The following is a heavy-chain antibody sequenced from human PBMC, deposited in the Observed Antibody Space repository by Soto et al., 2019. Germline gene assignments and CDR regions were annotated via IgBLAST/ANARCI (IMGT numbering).Heavy chain of an antibody. CDR2: IDPSDSQT. Sequence: PGESLKISCKGSGYSFAGYWITWVRQKPGKGLEWMGRIDPSDSQTYYSPSFRGHVTISATKSITTVFLQWSSLRASDTAMYYCARQIYDSDTGPNFQYYFDSWGQGTPVTVSS. CDR1: GYSFAGYW. V-gene: IGHV5-10-1*01. J-gene: IGHJ4*02. D-gene: IGHD3-22*01. CDR3: ARQIYDSDTGPNFQYYFDS.